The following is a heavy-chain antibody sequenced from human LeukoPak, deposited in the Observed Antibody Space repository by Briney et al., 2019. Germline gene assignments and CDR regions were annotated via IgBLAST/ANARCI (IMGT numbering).Heavy chain of an antibody. J-gene: IGHJ6*02. CDR1: GFTFSSYS. V-gene: IGHV3-30*03. CDR2: ISYDGSNK. Sequence: PGGSLRLSCAASGFTFSSYSMNWVRQAPGKGLEWVAVISYDGSNKYYADSVKGRFTISRDNSKNTLYLQMNSLRAEDTAVYYCARDSPSRYVTMAYGMDVWGQGTTVTVSS. D-gene: IGHD2-2*01. CDR3: ARDSPSRYVTMAYGMDV.